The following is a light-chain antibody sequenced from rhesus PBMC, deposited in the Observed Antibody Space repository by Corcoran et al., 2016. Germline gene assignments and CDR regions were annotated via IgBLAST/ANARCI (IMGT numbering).Light chain of an antibody. Sequence: DIQMTQSPSSLSASVGDRVTVTCRASQDINKELSWYQQKLGKAPTLLIYTASSLQTGVSSRFSGSGSGTDFTLPISSLQPEDVATYYCLQDYTTPLTFGGGTKVEIK. V-gene: IGKV1-94*01. CDR1: QDINKE. CDR2: TAS. CDR3: LQDYTTPLT. J-gene: IGKJ4*01.